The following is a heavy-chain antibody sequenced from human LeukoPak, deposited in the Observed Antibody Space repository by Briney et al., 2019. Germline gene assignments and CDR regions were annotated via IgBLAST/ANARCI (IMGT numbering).Heavy chain of an antibody. CDR2: INPSVGTT. D-gene: IGHD5-24*01. CDR3: VRAMAPLDTFNYQYAMDV. CDR1: GYTFTNYY. V-gene: IGHV1-46*01. J-gene: IGHJ6*02. Sequence: ASVKVSCKASGYTFTNYYIHWVRQAPGQGLDWMGTINPSVGTTRSAQGRVTLTRDTSTNTVYMELSSLRSDDTAVYYCVRAMAPLDTFNYQYAMDVWGQGTMVTVSS.